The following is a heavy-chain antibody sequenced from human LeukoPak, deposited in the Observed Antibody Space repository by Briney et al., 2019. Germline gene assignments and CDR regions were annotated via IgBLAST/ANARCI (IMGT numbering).Heavy chain of an antibody. CDR1: GFMFSTYW. Sequence: PGGSLRLSCGASGFMFSTYWMSWVRQAPGEGLEWVANIKEDGSEKYYVDFVKGRFTISRDNFRKSPYLYMDSLRAEDTAVYYCARDALWFGESLRGYYYMDVWGKGTTVTVSS. CDR3: ARDALWFGESLRGYYYMDV. CDR2: IKEDGSEK. V-gene: IGHV3-7*01. D-gene: IGHD3-10*01. J-gene: IGHJ6*03.